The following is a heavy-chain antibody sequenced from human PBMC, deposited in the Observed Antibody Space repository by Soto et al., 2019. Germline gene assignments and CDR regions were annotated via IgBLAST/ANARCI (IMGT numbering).Heavy chain of an antibody. CDR1: GFTFSSYS. CDR3: AREGTSNSGSRLDPEAFDI. J-gene: IGHJ3*02. D-gene: IGHD1-26*01. V-gene: IGHV3-21*01. CDR2: ISSSSSYI. Sequence: GGSLRLSCAASGFTFSSYSMNWVRQAPGKGLEWVSSISSSSSYIYYADSVKGRFTISRDNAKNSLYLQMNSLRAEDAAVYYCAREGTSNSGSRLDPEAFDIWGQGTMVTVSS.